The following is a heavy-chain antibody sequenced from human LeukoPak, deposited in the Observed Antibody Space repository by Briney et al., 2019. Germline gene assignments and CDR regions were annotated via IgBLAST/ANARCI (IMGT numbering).Heavy chain of an antibody. CDR1: GYNFNTYG. D-gene: IGHD3-3*01. V-gene: IGHV1-18*01. Sequence: ASVKVSCKASGYNFNTYGFSWVRQAPGQCLEWVGWITMINGNTDYAEKLQGRVTMTIDTSTSTAYMELRSLRSDDTAVYYCASSLTIFGVVHWGQGTLLTVSS. CDR3: ASSLTIFGVVH. J-gene: IGHJ4*02. CDR2: ITMINGNT.